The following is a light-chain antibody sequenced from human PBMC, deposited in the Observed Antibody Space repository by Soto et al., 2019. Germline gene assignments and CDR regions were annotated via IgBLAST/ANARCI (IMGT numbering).Light chain of an antibody. CDR2: GAS. J-gene: IGKJ2*01. V-gene: IGKV3-20*01. CDR3: HQYGYSPNT. CDR1: RSVNSRY. Sequence: EIVLTQSPGTRSLSPGERATLSCRASRSVNSRYLAWYQQKPGQAPRLLIYGASSRATGIPDRFSGSGSGTDFTLTISRLEPEDFAVYHCHQYGYSPNTFGQGTKLEIK.